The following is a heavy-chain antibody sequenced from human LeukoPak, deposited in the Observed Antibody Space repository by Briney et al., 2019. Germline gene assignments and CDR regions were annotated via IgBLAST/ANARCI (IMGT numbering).Heavy chain of an antibody. CDR3: ARTADSSGYYPGGSNYYYYMDV. Sequence: SETLSLTCTVSGGSISSYYWSWIRQPPGKGLEWIGYIYYSGSTNYNPSLKSRVTISVDKSKNQFSLKLSSVTAADTAVYYCARTADSSGYYPGGSNYYYYMDVWGKGTTVTVSS. D-gene: IGHD3-22*01. V-gene: IGHV4-59*12. J-gene: IGHJ6*03. CDR1: GGSISSYY. CDR2: IYYSGST.